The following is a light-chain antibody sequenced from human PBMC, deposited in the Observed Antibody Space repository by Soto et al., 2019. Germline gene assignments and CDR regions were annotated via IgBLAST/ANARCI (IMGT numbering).Light chain of an antibody. V-gene: IGKV3-20*01. J-gene: IGKJ4*01. Sequence: EMVLTQSPGTVSLSPGERATLSCRASQSVTSSYLAWYQQKPGQAPRLLIYGVSSRATGIPDRFSGSGAGTDFTLTISRLEPEDFAVYYCQQYGDSPLTFGGGTKVEIK. CDR2: GVS. CDR3: QQYGDSPLT. CDR1: QSVTSSY.